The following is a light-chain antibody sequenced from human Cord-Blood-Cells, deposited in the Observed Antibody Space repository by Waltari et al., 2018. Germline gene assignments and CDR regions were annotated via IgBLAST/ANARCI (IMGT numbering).Light chain of an antibody. CDR1: QSVSSY. CDR3: QQRSNWPLT. V-gene: IGKV3-11*01. CDR2: DAS. J-gene: IGKJ4*01. Sequence: EIVLTQSPAPLSSSPGERATLPCRASQSVSSYLAWHQQKPGQAPRLLIYDASNSATGIPARFSGSGSGTDFTLTSSSLEPEDCAVYYCQQRSNWPLTFGGGTKVEIK.